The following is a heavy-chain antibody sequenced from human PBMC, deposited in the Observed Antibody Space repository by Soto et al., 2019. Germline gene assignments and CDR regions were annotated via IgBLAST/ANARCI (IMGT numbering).Heavy chain of an antibody. CDR3: ARGLRLAFPAFDV. CDR2: IHGGVNTI. Sequence: QEQLVESGGDLVKPGGSLRLSCKAYGFSFSEYYMNWIRQAPGKGLEWLSYIHGGVNTIIYADSVRGRFTISRDNSKSSLFLQMDSLRVEDTAVYYCARGLRLAFPAFDVWGQGTVVTVSS. D-gene: IGHD3-9*01. V-gene: IGHV3-11*01. CDR1: GFSFSEYY. J-gene: IGHJ3*01.